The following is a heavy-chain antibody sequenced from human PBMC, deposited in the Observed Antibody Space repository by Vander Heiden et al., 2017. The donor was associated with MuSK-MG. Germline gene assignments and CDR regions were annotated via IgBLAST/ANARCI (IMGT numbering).Heavy chain of an antibody. CDR3: AGRFFKSDLSSYSLDL. J-gene: IGHJ2*01. D-gene: IGHD2-15*01. V-gene: IGHV4-39*01. Sequence: QMQESGPGVVEPSETLSPTCSVANDSLTSPSYIMAWIRQPPGHALECLGFVFYCGGTSYNPSLGSRVVLSVDPTRSELTLRLASVTATDTAVYVCAGRFFKSDLSSYSLDLWGRGTLVTVSS. CDR2: VFYCGGT. CDR1: NDSLTSPSYI.